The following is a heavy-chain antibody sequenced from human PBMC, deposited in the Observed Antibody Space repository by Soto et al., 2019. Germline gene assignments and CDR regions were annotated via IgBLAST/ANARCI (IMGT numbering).Heavy chain of an antibody. D-gene: IGHD5-12*01. CDR1: GFTFSSYG. V-gene: IGHV3-33*01. Sequence: GGSLRLSCAASGFTFSSYGMHWVRQAPGKGLEWVAVIWYDGSNKYYADSVKGRFTISRDNSKNTLYLQMNSLRAEDTAVYYCARDKIKGYDSIFPLDYWGQGTLVTVSS. CDR3: ARDKIKGYDSIFPLDY. CDR2: IWYDGSNK. J-gene: IGHJ4*02.